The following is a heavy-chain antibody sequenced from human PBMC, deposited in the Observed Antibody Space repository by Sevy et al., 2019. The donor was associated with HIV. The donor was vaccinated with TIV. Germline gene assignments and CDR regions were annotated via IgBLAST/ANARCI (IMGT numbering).Heavy chain of an antibody. CDR1: GFTFSSYA. CDR3: ARDHYDSSGYYGY. CDR2: ISYDGSNK. D-gene: IGHD3-22*01. Sequence: GGSLRLSCAASGFTFSSYAMHWVRQAPGKGLEWVAVISYDGSNKYYADSVKGRFTISRDNSKNTLYLQMNSLRAEDTVVYYCARDHYDSSGYYGYWGREPWSPSPQ. V-gene: IGHV3-30-3*01. J-gene: IGHJ4*02.